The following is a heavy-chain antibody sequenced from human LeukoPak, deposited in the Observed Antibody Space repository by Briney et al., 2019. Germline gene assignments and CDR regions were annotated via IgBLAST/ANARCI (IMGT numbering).Heavy chain of an antibody. J-gene: IGHJ3*02. Sequence: GGSLRLSCAASGFTFSSYSMNWVRQAPGKALEWVSSISSSSSYIYYADSVKGRFTISRDNAKNSLYLQMNSLRAEDTAVYYCARAQYSSGWYGDAFDIWGQGTMVTVSS. CDR2: ISSSSSYI. V-gene: IGHV3-21*01. CDR1: GFTFSSYS. CDR3: ARAQYSSGWYGDAFDI. D-gene: IGHD6-19*01.